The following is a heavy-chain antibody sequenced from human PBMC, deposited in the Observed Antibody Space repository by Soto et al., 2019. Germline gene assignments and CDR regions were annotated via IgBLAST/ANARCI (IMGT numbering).Heavy chain of an antibody. CDR1: GGSISSYY. J-gene: IGHJ6*02. V-gene: IGHV4-4*07. Sequence: PSETLSLTCTVSGGSISSYYCSWIRQPAWKGLEWIGRIYTSGITNYNPSLKSRVTMSVDTSKNQFSLKLSSVTAADTAVYYCARVRLGFDVWGQGTTVTVSS. CDR3: ARVRLGFDV. CDR2: IYTSGIT. D-gene: IGHD3-16*01.